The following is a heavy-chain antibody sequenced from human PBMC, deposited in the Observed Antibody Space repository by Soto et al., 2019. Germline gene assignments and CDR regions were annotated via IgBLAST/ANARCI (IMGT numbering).Heavy chain of an antibody. CDR2: TYYSGST. CDR1: GGSISSYY. CDR3: ARAYSNYDY. V-gene: IGHV4-59*01. J-gene: IGHJ4*02. Sequence: SETLSLTCTVSGGSISSYYWRWIRQPPGKGLEWIGYTYYSGSTNYIPSLKSRVTISVDTSKNQFSLKLSSVTAADTAVYYWARAYSNYDYWGQGTLVTVSS. D-gene: IGHD4-4*01.